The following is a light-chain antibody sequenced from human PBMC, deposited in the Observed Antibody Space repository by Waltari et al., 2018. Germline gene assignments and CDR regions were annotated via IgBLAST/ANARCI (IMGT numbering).Light chain of an antibody. CDR2: WAS. Sequence: DIVMTQSPDSLAVSLGERATLNCKSSQSVLYSSNNKNYLAWYQQKPGQPPKLLIYWASTRESGFPDRFSCSGSGTDFTLTISSLQAEDVAVYYCQQYYITPFTFGPGTKVDIK. CDR1: QSVLYSSNNKNY. V-gene: IGKV4-1*01. J-gene: IGKJ3*01. CDR3: QQYYITPFT.